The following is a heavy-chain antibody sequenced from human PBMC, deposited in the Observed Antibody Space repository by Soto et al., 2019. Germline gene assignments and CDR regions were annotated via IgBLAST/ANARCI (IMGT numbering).Heavy chain of an antibody. CDR1: GFTFSKYW. D-gene: IGHD3-9*01. J-gene: IGHJ4*02. V-gene: IGHV3-74*01. Sequence: EVHLVESGGGLVQPGGSLRLSCAASGFTFSKYWFHWVRQAPGKGLMWVSRIDPYDTGITYADSVKGRFTISRDNARNTLYLQMDSLTAEDTAVYYCARDMTGADDYLGQGTVVTVSS. CDR3: ARDMTGADDY. CDR2: IDPYDTGI.